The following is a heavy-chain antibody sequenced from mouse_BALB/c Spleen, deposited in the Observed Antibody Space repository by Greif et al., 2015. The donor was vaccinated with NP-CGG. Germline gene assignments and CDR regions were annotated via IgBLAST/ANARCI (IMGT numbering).Heavy chain of an antibody. CDR1: GYTFTDYY. V-gene: IGHV1-77*01. CDR2: IYPGSGNT. CDR3: ARGSPYYFDY. Sequence: QVQLQQSGAELARPGASVKLSCKASGYTFTDYYINWVKQRTGQGLEWIGEIYPGSGNTYYNEKFKGKATLTADKSSSTAYMQLSSLTSEDSAVYFCARGSPYYFDYWGQGTTLTVSS. J-gene: IGHJ2*01.